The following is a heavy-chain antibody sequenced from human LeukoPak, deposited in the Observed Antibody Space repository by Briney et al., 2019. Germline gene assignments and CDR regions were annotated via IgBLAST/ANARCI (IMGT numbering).Heavy chain of an antibody. V-gene: IGHV4-38-2*02. J-gene: IGHJ3*02. CDR2: IYHSGST. D-gene: IGHD3-22*01. CDR3: ARGIIDSSGYYLHYDAFDI. CDR1: GYSISSDYY. Sequence: SETLSLTCTVSGYSISSDYYWGWIRQPPGKGLEWIGSIYHSGSTYYNSSLKSRVTISVDTSKNQFSLKLSSVTAADTAVYYCARGIIDSSGYYLHYDAFDIWGQGTMVTVSS.